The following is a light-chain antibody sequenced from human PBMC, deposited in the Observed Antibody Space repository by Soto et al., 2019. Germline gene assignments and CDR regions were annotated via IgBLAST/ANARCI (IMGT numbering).Light chain of an antibody. CDR1: SSNIGSNT. V-gene: IGLV1-44*01. J-gene: IGLJ3*02. CDR2: NNN. Sequence: QSAVTQPPSASGTPGQRVTISCSGSSSNIGSNTVNWYQHLPGTAPKLLIYNNNQRPSGVPDRFSGSKSGTSASLAISGLQSEDEADYYCAAWDDSLNEVFGGGTQLTVL. CDR3: AAWDDSLNEV.